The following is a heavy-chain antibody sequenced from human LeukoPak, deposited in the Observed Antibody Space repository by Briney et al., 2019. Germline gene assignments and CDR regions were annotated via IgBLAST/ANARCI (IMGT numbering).Heavy chain of an antibody. Sequence: ASVKVSCKASGYTFTSYYMHWVRQAPGQGLEWMRIINPSGGSTSYAQKFQGRVTMTRDTSTSTVYMELSSLRSEDTAVYYCARDPVTIFGVNYYMDVWGRGTTVTVSS. CDR3: ARDPVTIFGVNYYMDV. V-gene: IGHV1-46*01. CDR2: INPSGGST. CDR1: GYTFTSYY. D-gene: IGHD3-3*01. J-gene: IGHJ6*03.